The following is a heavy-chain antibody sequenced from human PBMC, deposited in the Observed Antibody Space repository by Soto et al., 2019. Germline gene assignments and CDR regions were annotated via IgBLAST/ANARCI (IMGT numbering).Heavy chain of an antibody. D-gene: IGHD6-19*01. J-gene: IGHJ4*02. V-gene: IGHV3-53*01. CDR3: ASCQHSSGWYYFDY. CDR1: GFTVSSNY. CDR2: IYSGGST. Sequence: GGSLRLSCAASGFTVSSNYMSWVRQAPGKGLEWGSVIYSGGSTYYADSVKGRFTISRDNSKNTLYLQLNSLRAEDTAVYYCASCQHSSGWYYFDYWGQGTLVTVSS.